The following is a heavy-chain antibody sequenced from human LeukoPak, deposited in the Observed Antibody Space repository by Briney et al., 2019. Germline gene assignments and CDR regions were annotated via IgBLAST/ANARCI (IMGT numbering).Heavy chain of an antibody. CDR1: GGSISSYY. V-gene: IGHV4-59*01. CDR2: IYYSGST. J-gene: IGHJ6*02. D-gene: IGHD3-22*01. CDR3: ARVRYYDSSGYPKRPYYYGMDV. Sequence: PSETLSLTCTVSGGSISSYYWSWIRQPPGKGLEWIGYIYYSGSTNYNPSLKSRVTISVDTSKNQLSLKLSSVTAADTAVYYCARVRYYDSSGYPKRPYYYGMDVWGQGTTVTVSS.